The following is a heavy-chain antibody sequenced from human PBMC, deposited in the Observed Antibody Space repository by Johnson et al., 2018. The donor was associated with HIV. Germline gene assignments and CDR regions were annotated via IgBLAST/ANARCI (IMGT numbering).Heavy chain of an antibody. J-gene: IGHJ3*02. CDR1: GFTFSSYA. D-gene: IGHD2-21*02. Sequence: QLVESGGGVVQPGRSLRLSCAASGFTFSSYAMHWVRQAPDKGLEWVAVISYDGSNKYYADSVKGRFTISRDNSKNTLYLQMNSLRAEDTAVYYCARALTYCGGDCYSGAFDIWGQGTMVTVSS. CDR3: ARALTYCGGDCYSGAFDI. V-gene: IGHV3-30-3*01. CDR2: ISYDGSNK.